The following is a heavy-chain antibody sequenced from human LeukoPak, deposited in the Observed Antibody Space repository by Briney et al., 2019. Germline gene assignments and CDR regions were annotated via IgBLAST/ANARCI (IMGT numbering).Heavy chain of an antibody. V-gene: IGHV3-21*01. J-gene: IGHJ4*02. D-gene: IGHD2-15*01. Sequence: KPGGSLRLSCGASGFSFSTSAMNWVRQAPGKGLEWVSSINSGSTFIFYADSVKGRFTISRDNTNNSLHLQMDSLRAEDTAVYYCARGAGSLNFWGQGPLVTVSS. CDR1: GFSFSTSA. CDR3: ARGAGSLNF. CDR2: INSGSTFI.